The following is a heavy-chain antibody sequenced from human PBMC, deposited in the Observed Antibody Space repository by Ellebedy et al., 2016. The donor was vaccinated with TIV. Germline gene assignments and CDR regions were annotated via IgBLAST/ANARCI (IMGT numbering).Heavy chain of an antibody. J-gene: IGHJ3*01. D-gene: IGHD4-23*01. CDR2: ISSGDGSNK. CDR1: GFTFSNYA. CDR3: ARDPVGVGPAFDV. V-gene: IGHV3-30-3*01. Sequence: GESLKISCAASGFTFSNYAMHWVRQAPGKGLEWVADISSGDGSNKNHADSVKGRFTISRDNSKNTLFLQMNGLRAEDTAIYFCARDPVGVGPAFDVWGQGTMVTVSS.